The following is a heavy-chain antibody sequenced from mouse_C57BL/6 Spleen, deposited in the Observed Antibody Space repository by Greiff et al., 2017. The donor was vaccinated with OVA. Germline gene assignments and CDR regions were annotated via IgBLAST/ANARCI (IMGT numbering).Heavy chain of an antibody. CDR3: ARDDSYSDY. J-gene: IGHJ2*01. V-gene: IGHV1-42*01. D-gene: IGHD2-3*01. Sequence: EVQLQQSGPELVKPGASVKISCKASGYSFTGYYMNWVKQSPEKSLEWIGEINPSTGGTTYNQKFKAKATLTVDKSSSTAYMQLKSLTSEDSAVYYCARDDSYSDYWGQGTTLTVSS. CDR1: GYSFTGYY. CDR2: INPSTGGT.